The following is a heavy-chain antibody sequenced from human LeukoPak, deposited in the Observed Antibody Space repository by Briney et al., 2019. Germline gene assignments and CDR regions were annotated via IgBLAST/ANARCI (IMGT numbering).Heavy chain of an antibody. J-gene: IGHJ4*02. Sequence: GGSLRLSCAASGFTFSSYAMSWVRQAPGKGLEWVSAISGSGGSTYYADSVKGRFTISRDNSKNTLYLQMNSLRAEDMAVYYCAKDGYCSSTSCYFPDYWGQGTLVTVSS. D-gene: IGHD2-2*01. CDR3: AKDGYCSSTSCYFPDY. V-gene: IGHV3-23*01. CDR1: GFTFSSYA. CDR2: ISGSGGST.